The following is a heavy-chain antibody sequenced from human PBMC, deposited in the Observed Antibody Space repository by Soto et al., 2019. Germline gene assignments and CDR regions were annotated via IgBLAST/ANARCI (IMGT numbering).Heavy chain of an antibody. V-gene: IGHV4-39*01. CDR1: GVSIDNSHSF. D-gene: IGHD2-15*01. Sequence: PETLSLTCAVSGVSIDNSHSFSGWIRQPPGKGLEFIGSVYYSGDPNYNPSFTSRVTLSIDTSTNTFSLRFNSVTAADTAVYYCGRVVEGATRHTDFASWGQGILVTVSS. CDR2: VYYSGDP. J-gene: IGHJ5*02. CDR3: GRVVEGATRHTDFAS.